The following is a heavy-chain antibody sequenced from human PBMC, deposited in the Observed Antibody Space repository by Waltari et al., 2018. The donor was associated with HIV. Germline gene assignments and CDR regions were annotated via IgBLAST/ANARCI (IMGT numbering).Heavy chain of an antibody. V-gene: IGHV1-46*02. CDR1: GFIFNDHY. Sequence: QVQLIQPQIKMRTTGTSVRLSCQAFGFIFNDHYIHWVRQGPRQPFEWVAVINAADGSTSLAQKFQARLTLTRDSFLGAVHLDLMSLQSEDTAVYFCARAGLGGLIQDFDLWGRGTQLIVSS. D-gene: IGHD1-26*01. CDR3: ARAGLGGLIQDFDL. J-gene: IGHJ4*02. CDR2: INAADGST.